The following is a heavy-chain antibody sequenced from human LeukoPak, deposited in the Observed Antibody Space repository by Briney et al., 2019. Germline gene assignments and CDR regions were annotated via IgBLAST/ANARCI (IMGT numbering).Heavy chain of an antibody. Sequence: GGSLRLSCAASGFTFSSYSMNWVRQAPGKGLEWVSSISSSSSYIYYADSVKGRFTISRDNSKNTLYLQMNSLRAEDTAVYYCARQARGYGSGSFFGYWGQGTLVTVSS. CDR1: GFTFSSYS. J-gene: IGHJ4*02. V-gene: IGHV3-21*04. D-gene: IGHD3-10*01. CDR3: ARQARGYGSGSFFGY. CDR2: ISSSSSYI.